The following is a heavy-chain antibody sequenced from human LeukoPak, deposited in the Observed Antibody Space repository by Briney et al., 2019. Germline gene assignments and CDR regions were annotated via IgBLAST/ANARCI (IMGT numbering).Heavy chain of an antibody. CDR1: GFTFSDYY. D-gene: IGHD4-17*01. Sequence: GGSLRLSCAASGFTFSDYYMSWIRQAPGKGLEWVSYISSSGSTIYYADSVKGRFTISRDNAKNSLHLQMNSLRAEDTAVYYCARAFVYGDYESSAFDIWGQGTMVTVSS. V-gene: IGHV3-11*01. CDR2: ISSSGSTI. CDR3: ARAFVYGDYESSAFDI. J-gene: IGHJ3*02.